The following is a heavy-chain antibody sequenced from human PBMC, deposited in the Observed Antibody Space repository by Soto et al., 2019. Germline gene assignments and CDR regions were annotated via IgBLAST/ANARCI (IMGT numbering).Heavy chain of an antibody. Sequence: SETLSLTCTVSGGSISSYYWSWIRQPPGKGLEWIGYIYYSGGTNYNPSLKSRVTISVDTSKNQFSLKLSSVTAADTAVYYCARGANAKRSYYYYYGMDVWGQGTTVTVSS. CDR1: GGSISSYY. J-gene: IGHJ6*02. V-gene: IGHV4-59*01. D-gene: IGHD7-27*01. CDR2: IYYSGGT. CDR3: ARGANAKRSYYYYYGMDV.